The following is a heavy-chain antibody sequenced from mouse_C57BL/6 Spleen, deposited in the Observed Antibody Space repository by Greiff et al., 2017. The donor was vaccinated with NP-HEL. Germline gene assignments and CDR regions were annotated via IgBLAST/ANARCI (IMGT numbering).Heavy chain of an antibody. CDR3: ASGSLGPSMDY. J-gene: IGHJ4*01. Sequence: EQLQQPGAELVMPGASVKLSCKASGYTFTSYWMHWVKQRPGQGLEWIGEIDPSDSYTNYNQKFKGKSTLTVDKSSSTAYMQLSSLTSEDSAVYYCASGSLGPSMDYWGQGTSVTVSS. D-gene: IGHD4-1*01. V-gene: IGHV1-69*01. CDR2: IDPSDSYT. CDR1: GYTFTSYW.